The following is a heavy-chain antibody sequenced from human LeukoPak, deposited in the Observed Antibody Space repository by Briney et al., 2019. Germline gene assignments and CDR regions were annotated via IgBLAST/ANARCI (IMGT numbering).Heavy chain of an antibody. J-gene: IGHJ4*02. D-gene: IGHD2-15*01. Sequence: GGSLRLSCTASGFTFGDYAMSWVRQAPGKGLEWVGFIRSKAYGGTTEYAASVEGRFTISRDDSKSIAYLQMNSLKTEDTAVYYCTRDTDCSGGSCYSYYFDYWGQGTLVTVSS. CDR2: IRSKAYGGTT. V-gene: IGHV3-49*04. CDR1: GFTFGDYA. CDR3: TRDTDCSGGSCYSYYFDY.